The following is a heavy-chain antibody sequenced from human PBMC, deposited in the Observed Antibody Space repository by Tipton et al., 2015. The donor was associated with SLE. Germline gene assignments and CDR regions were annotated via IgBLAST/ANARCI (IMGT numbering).Heavy chain of an antibody. CDR2: VRFDGSSK. CDR1: GFIFSTYG. D-gene: IGHD6-6*01. CDR3: VKVAGGSSSDFDF. V-gene: IGHV3-30*02. J-gene: IGHJ4*02. Sequence: GSLRLSCAASGFIFSTYGMHWVRQAPDKGLEWVAFVRFDGSSKNYADSVRGRFTISRDNSKNTLYLQMNSLRYDDTAVYYCVKVAGGSSSDFDFWGQGTLVTVSS.